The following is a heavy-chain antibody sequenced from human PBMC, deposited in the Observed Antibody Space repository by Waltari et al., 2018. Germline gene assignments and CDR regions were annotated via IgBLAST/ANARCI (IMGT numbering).Heavy chain of an antibody. CDR2: ITRQATT. V-gene: IGHV3-23*01. CDR3: ANDHPSDGWPAFDS. CDR1: GYSIGTSA. J-gene: IGHJ4*02. D-gene: IGHD6-19*01. Sequence: LESGGGLAQPGGSLRLSCAAAGYSIGTSAMSLVRQAPGKGLEWVSSITRQATTYDAGSVRGRFVISRDDSDNQVHLQMNGLNADDPATYYCANDHPSDGWPAFDSWGQGTQVIVSS.